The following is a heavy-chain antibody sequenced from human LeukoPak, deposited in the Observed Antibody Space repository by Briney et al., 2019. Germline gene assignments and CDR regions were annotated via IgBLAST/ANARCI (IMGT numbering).Heavy chain of an antibody. CDR1: GYRFSSVG. J-gene: IGHJ5*02. CDR3: VRDNWNEFDP. CDR2: VSTYNSET. Sequence: ASVKVSCKASGYRFSSVGISWVRQAPGLGLEWIGWVSTYNSETNYAPKFQARVTMTKDTSTSTVFLEMWSLRADDTAVYYCVRDNWNEFDPWGQGTLVTVSS. D-gene: IGHD1-1*01. V-gene: IGHV1-18*01.